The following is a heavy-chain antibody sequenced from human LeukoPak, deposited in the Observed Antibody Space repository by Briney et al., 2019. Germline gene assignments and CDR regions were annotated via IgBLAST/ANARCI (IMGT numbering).Heavy chain of an antibody. V-gene: IGHV3-30*03. D-gene: IGHD3-10*01. Sequence: PGGSLRLSCAASGFTFSSYGMHWVRQAPGKGLEWVAVISSDGNNKNYVDSVKGRFTFSKDNSKNTLYLQMNSLRAEDTAVYYCARYFGDPQGMDVWGQGTTVTVSS. CDR1: GFTFSSYG. CDR2: ISSDGNNK. CDR3: ARYFGDPQGMDV. J-gene: IGHJ6*02.